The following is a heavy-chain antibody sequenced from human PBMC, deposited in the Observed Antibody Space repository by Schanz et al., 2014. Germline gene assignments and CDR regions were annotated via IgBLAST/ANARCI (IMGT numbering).Heavy chain of an antibody. V-gene: IGHV3-11*01. CDR1: GFTFSDSF. Sequence: QVLLVESGGGLVKPGGSLRLSCSASGFTFSDSFMSWIRQTPGKGLEWLSYISSSGNIIHYADSVKGRFTISRDNAKNSLYLQMTGLRAEDTAVYYCAAHETLSTTACYPSGGQGTLVAVSS. CDR3: AAHETLSTTACYPS. CDR2: ISSSGNII. J-gene: IGHJ4*02. D-gene: IGHD2-2*01.